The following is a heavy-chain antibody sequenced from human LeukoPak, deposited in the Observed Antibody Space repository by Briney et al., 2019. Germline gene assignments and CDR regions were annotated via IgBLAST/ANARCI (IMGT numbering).Heavy chain of an antibody. V-gene: IGHV3-30*02. Sequence: GGSLRLSCAASGFTFSSYGMHWVRQAPGKGLEWVAFIRYDGSNKYYADSVKGRFTISRDNSKNTLYLQMNSLRAEDTAVYYCAKDEDYGGNSAPYYFDYWGQGTLVTVSS. D-gene: IGHD4-23*01. CDR3: AKDEDYGGNSAPYYFDY. CDR2: IRYDGSNK. J-gene: IGHJ4*02. CDR1: GFTFSSYG.